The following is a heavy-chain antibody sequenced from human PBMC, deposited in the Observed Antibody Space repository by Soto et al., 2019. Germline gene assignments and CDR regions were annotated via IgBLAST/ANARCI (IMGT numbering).Heavy chain of an antibody. CDR1: GGTFSSYA. D-gene: IGHD6-6*01. V-gene: IGHV1-69*13. Sequence: SVKVACKDSGGTFSSYAISWVRQAPGQGLEWMGGIIPIFGTANYAQKFQGRVTITADESTSTAYMELSSLRSEDTAVYYCARDHIAARGVYYYYGMDVWGQGTTVTVSS. CDR3: ARDHIAARGVYYYYGMDV. J-gene: IGHJ6*02. CDR2: IIPIFGTA.